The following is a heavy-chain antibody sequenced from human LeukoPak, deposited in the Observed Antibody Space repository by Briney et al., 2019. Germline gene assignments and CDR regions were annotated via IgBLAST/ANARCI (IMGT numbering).Heavy chain of an antibody. V-gene: IGHV4-31*03. CDR1: GGSISSGGYY. Sequence: PSETLSLTCTVSGGSISSGGYYWSWIRQHPGKGLEWIGYIYYSGSTYYNPSLKSRVTISVDTSKNQFSLKLSSVTAADTAVYYCARERDYGGNQPIDYWGQGTLVTVSS. J-gene: IGHJ4*02. D-gene: IGHD4-23*01. CDR3: ARERDYGGNQPIDY. CDR2: IYYSGST.